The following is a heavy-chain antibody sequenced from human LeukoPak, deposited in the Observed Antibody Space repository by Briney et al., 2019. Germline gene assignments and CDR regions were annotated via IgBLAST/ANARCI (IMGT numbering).Heavy chain of an antibody. V-gene: IGHV3-21*01. Sequence: GGSLRLSCAASGFTFSTYNMNWVRQAPGKGLEWVSSISSSSNYIYYADSVKGRFTISRDNAKNSLYLQMNSLRAEDTDVYYCAGEGGASARDAFDIWGKGTMVTVS. CDR1: GFTFSTYN. CDR3: AGEGGASARDAFDI. D-gene: IGHD3-16*01. CDR2: ISSSSNYI. J-gene: IGHJ3*02.